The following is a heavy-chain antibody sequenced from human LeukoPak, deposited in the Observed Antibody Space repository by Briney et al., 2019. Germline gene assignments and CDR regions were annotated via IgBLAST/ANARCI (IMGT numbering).Heavy chain of an antibody. CDR1: GYTFTSYG. CDR3: ARRFCANGVCYSSHLRHFDY. Sequence: GASVKVSCKASGYTFTSYGTSWVRQAPGQGLEWMGWISAYNGNTNYAQKLQGRVTMTTDTSTSTAYMELRSLRSDDTAVYYCARRFCANGVCYSSHLRHFDYWGQGTLVTVSS. D-gene: IGHD2-8*01. V-gene: IGHV1-18*01. J-gene: IGHJ4*02. CDR2: ISAYNGNT.